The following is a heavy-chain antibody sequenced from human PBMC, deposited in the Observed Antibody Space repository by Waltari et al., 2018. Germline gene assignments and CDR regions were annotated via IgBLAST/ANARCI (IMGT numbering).Heavy chain of an antibody. CDR3: ATYSGYDSPVIDY. CDR1: GFTFSSYE. V-gene: IGHV3-48*03. CDR2: ISSSGSTI. D-gene: IGHD5-12*01. J-gene: IGHJ4*02. Sequence: EVQLVESGGGLVQPGGSLRLSCAASGFTFSSYEMNWVRQAPGKGLEWVSYISSSGSTIYYADSVKGRFTISRDNAKNSLYLQMNSLRAEDTAVYYCATYSGYDSPVIDYWGQGTLVTVSS.